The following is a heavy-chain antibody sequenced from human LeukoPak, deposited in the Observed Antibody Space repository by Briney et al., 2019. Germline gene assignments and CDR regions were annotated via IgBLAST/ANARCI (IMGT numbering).Heavy chain of an antibody. CDR2: IDYSGRT. J-gene: IGHJ4*02. Sequence: PSETLSLTCTVSGGSTNSYYWSWIRQPPGKGLEWIGYIDYSGRTKYNPSLKSRVTISVDTSKNQFSLKLSSVTAADTAVYYCASNIPTATTSPPLGYWGQGTLVTVSS. D-gene: IGHD1-26*01. CDR1: GGSTNSYY. CDR3: ASNIPTATTSPPLGY. V-gene: IGHV4-59*08.